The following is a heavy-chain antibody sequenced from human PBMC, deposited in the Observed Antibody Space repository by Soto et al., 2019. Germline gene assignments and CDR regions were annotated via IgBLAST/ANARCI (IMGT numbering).Heavy chain of an antibody. D-gene: IGHD3-3*01. CDR3: APTTTYYDFWSGYSSWFDP. CDR2: IYYSGST. V-gene: IGHV4-39*01. J-gene: IGHJ5*02. CDR1: GGSISSSSYY. Sequence: QLQLQESGPGLVKPSETLSLTCTVSGGSISSSSYYWGWIRQPPGEGLEWIGSIYYSGSTYYNPSLKSRVTISVDTSKNQFSLKLSSVTAAETAVYYCAPTTTYYDFWSGYSSWFDPWGQGTLVTVSS.